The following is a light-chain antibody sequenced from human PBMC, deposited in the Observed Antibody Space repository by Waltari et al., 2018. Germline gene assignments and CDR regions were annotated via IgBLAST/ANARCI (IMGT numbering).Light chain of an antibody. Sequence: CRDRQSSSKWLAWYQQKTGKPPKLLIYKASTLESGVPSRFSGSGSATELTLTISSLQPEDFATYYCQQYNSYSLLSFGGGTKVDIK. J-gene: IGKJ4*01. CDR3: QQYNSYSLLS. CDR1: QSSSKW. CDR2: KAS. V-gene: IGKV1-5*03.